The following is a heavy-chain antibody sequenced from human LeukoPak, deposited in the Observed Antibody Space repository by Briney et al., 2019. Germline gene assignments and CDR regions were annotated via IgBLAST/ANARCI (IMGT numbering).Heavy chain of an antibody. CDR1: GYTFTSYD. D-gene: IGHD1-26*01. CDR3: ARPYRNSPRGYFDY. CDR2: MKPNSDNT. J-gene: IGHJ4*02. Sequence: ASVKVSCKASGYTFTSYDINWVRQATGQGLEWMGWMKPNSDNTGYAQKFQGRVTMTRNTSISTAYMELSSLRSEDTAVYYCARPYRNSPRGYFDYWGQGTLVTVSS. V-gene: IGHV1-8*01.